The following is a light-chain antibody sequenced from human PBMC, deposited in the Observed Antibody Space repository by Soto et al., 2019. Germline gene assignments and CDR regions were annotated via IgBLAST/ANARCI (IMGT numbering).Light chain of an antibody. V-gene: IGLV1-47*01. CDR1: SCNIGNDY. CDR2: RNN. CDR3: AAWDDSLSVV. J-gene: IGLJ3*02. Sequence: QSVLTQPPSASGTPGQKVSISCSGSSCNIGNDYVYWYRQLPGTAPKLLIYRNNQRPSEVPDRFSASKSGTSASLAISGLRSEDEADYYCAAWDDSLSVVFGGGTKLTVL.